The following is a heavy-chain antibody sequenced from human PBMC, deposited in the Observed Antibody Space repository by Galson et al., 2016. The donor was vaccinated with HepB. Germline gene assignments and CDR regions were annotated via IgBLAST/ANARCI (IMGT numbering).Heavy chain of an antibody. V-gene: IGHV1-46*02. Sequence: SVKVSCKASGYTFNTYNMHWVRQAPGQGLEWMGLMKPSGGNTIYAQKFQDRITMTRDTSTTTVYMELISLRSEDTAVYYCAREPDHSLYFDYWGQGTLLTVSS. CDR1: GYTFNTYN. CDR3: AREPDHSLYFDY. D-gene: IGHD1-14*01. CDR2: MKPSGGNT. J-gene: IGHJ4*02.